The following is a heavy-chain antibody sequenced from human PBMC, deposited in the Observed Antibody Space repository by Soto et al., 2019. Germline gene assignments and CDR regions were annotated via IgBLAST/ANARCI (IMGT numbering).Heavy chain of an antibody. Sequence: QVQLQESGPGLVRPSETLSLTCTVSGDSVSSSNYYWSWIRQSPVKGLEWIGYIFYSGSTNYNPPLKSRVTISVDTSKNQYSLKLRSVTAADTAVYYCARDVTTSGRHPPESTWGQGTLVTVS. CDR1: GDSVSSSNYY. J-gene: IGHJ5*02. D-gene: IGHD6-19*01. CDR3: ARDVTTSGRHPPEST. CDR2: IFYSGST. V-gene: IGHV4-61*01.